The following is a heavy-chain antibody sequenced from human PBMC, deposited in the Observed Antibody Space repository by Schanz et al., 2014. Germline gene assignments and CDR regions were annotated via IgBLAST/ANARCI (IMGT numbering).Heavy chain of an antibody. CDR2: ISYDGSNK. V-gene: IGHV3-30-3*01. J-gene: IGHJ4*02. D-gene: IGHD2-15*01. CDR1: GFTLSSYA. Sequence: QVQLVESGGGVVQPGRSLRLSCAAYGFTLSSYAMHWVRQAPGKGLEWVAVISYDGSNKYYADSVKGRFTISRDNSKNTLYLQMNTLRAEDTAVYYCARDRRYCSGGSSLTFDYWGQGTLVTVSS. CDR3: ARDRRYCSGGSSLTFDY.